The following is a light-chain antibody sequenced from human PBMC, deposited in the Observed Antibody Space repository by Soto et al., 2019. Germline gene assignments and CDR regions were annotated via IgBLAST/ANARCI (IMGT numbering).Light chain of an antibody. CDR1: SSDVGSYNL. CDR3: CSYAGSSTLV. V-gene: IGLV2-23*02. J-gene: IGLJ2*01. CDR2: EVT. Sequence: QPVLTQPASVSGSPGQSITISCTGTSSDVGSYNLVSWYQQHPGKAPKVMIYEVTKRPSGVSNRFSGSKSGNTASLTISGLQAEDEADYYCCSYAGSSTLVFGGGTKLTVL.